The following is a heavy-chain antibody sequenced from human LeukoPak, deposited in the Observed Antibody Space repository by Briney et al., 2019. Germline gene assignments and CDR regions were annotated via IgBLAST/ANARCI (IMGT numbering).Heavy chain of an antibody. CDR3: ARGDIVVVPAAMNWFDP. V-gene: IGHV1-2*02. CDR2: INPNSGGT. CDR1: GYTFTGYY. D-gene: IGHD2-2*01. Sequence: GASVKVSCKASGYTFTGYYMHWVRQAPGQGLEGMGWINPNSGGTNYAQKFQGRVTMTRDTSISTAYMELSRLRSDDTAVYYCARGDIVVVPAAMNWFDPWGQGTLVTVSS. J-gene: IGHJ5*02.